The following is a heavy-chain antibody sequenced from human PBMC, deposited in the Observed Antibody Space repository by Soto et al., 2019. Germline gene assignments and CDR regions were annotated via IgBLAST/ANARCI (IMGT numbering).Heavy chain of an antibody. CDR3: ASQGVDFWRVGHYYGLGV. Sequence: QVQLVQSGAEVKKPGASVKVSCKASGYTFTNYDVNWVRQAAGQGLEWMGWMNPNSGNTDYAQKFRDRVAMTRNTSIDTAYMELSSLTSEDTAAYYCASQGVDFWRVGHYYGLGVWGQGTAVTVAS. CDR1: GYTFTNYD. V-gene: IGHV1-8*01. CDR2: MNPNSGNT. D-gene: IGHD3-3*01. J-gene: IGHJ6*02.